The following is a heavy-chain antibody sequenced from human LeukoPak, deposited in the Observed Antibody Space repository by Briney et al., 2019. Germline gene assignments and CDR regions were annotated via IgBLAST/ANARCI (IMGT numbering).Heavy chain of an antibody. D-gene: IGHD3-22*01. CDR3: AKDRMNHYYDSSGLFDY. V-gene: IGHV3-23*01. Sequence: PGGSLRLSCAASGFTFDDYGMNWVRQAPGKGLEWVSAISGSGGSTYYADSVKGRFTISRDNSKNTLYLQMNSLRAEDTAVYYCAKDRMNHYYDSSGLFDYWGQGTLVTVSS. CDR2: ISGSGGST. CDR1: GFTFDDYG. J-gene: IGHJ4*02.